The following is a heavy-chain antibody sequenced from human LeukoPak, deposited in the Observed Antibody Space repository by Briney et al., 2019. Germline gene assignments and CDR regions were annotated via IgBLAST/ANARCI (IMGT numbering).Heavy chain of an antibody. V-gene: IGHV3-53*04. CDR3: STGGATNEFDY. CDR2: IYSGGST. J-gene: IGHJ4*02. CDR1: GFIVSSYY. Sequence: GGSLRLSCAASGFIVSSYYMRWVRQAPGKGLEWVSVIYSGGSTYYADSVKGRFTISRHNSKNTLYLQMNSPRAEDTAVYYCSTGGATNEFDYWGQGTLVTVSS. D-gene: IGHD1-26*01.